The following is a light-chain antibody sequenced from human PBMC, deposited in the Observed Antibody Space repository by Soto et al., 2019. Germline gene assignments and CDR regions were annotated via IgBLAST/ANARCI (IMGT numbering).Light chain of an antibody. V-gene: IGKV3-20*01. J-gene: IGKJ1*01. CDR1: QSVKSNY. CDR3: QQYGSSPGT. CDR2: GAS. Sequence: DIVLTQSPGTLSLPPGERATLSCRASQSVKSNYLAWYQQKPGQALSLLIYGASSRATGIPDRFSGSGSGTEFTLTISRLEPEDFAVYYCQQYGSSPGTFGQGTKVDIK.